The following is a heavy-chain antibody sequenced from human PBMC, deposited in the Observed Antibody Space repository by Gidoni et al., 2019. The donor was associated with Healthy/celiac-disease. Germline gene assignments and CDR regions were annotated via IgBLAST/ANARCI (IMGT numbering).Heavy chain of an antibody. CDR1: GFSLSTSGIC. V-gene: IGHV2-70*01. J-gene: IGHJ6*02. CDR2: IDWDDEE. CDR3: ARVYYYGSGSYYICMDV. D-gene: IGHD3-10*01. Sequence: QVTLRESGPALVKPTQTLTLTCTFSGFSLSTSGICVSWIRQPPGKALEWLALIDWDDEEYYSTSMKTKLTISKDTFKNQVVFTMTNIDPVDTATYYCARVYYYGSGSYYICMDVWGQGTTVTVSS.